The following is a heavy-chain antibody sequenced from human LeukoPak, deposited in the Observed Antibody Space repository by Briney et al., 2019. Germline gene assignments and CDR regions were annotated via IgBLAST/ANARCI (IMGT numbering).Heavy chain of an antibody. V-gene: IGHV4-39*01. J-gene: IGHJ4*02. D-gene: IGHD2-21*02. CDR1: GGSISSNTYY. CDR3: ATLRGASTAVFDS. CDR2: IHYSGST. Sequence: WETLSLTCTVSGGSISSNTYYWGWIRRPPGKGLEWIGNIHYSGSTYYNPSLKSRVTISVDTSKNQFSLKLSSVTAADTALYYCATLRGASTAVFDSWGQGALVTVSS.